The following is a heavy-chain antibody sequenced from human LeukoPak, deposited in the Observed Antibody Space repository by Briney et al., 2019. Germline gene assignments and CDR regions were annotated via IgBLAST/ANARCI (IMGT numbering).Heavy chain of an antibody. J-gene: IGHJ4*02. CDR1: GGSISSYY. V-gene: IGHV4-4*09. CDR3: ARGIDYFDY. Sequence: SETLSLTCTVSGGSISSYYWSWIRQPPGKGLEWIGYIYTSGSTNYNPSLKSRVTISVDTSKNQFSLELSSVTAADTAVYYCARGIDYFDYWGQGTLVTVSS. D-gene: IGHD2/OR15-2a*01. CDR2: IYTSGST.